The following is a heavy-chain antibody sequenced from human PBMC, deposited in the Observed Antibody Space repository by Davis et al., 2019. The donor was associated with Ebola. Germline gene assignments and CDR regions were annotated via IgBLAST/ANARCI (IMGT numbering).Heavy chain of an antibody. J-gene: IGHJ6*03. D-gene: IGHD6-13*01. CDR3: ARGVAYSSSWYDYYYYMDV. CDR2: IIPIFGTA. Sequence: SVKVSCKASGGTFSSYAISWVRQAPGQGLEWMGGIIPIFGTANYAQKFQGRVTITADESTSTAYMELSSLRSEDTAVYYCARGVAYSSSWYDYYYYMDVWGKGTTVTVSS. CDR1: GGTFSSYA. V-gene: IGHV1-69*13.